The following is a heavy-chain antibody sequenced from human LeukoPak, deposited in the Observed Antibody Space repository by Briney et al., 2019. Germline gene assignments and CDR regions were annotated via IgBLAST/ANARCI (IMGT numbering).Heavy chain of an antibody. V-gene: IGHV1-46*02. CDR2: INPSGGST. D-gene: IGHD5-18*01. CDR3: ARDLDTAMGDAFDI. J-gene: IGHJ3*02. CDR1: GYTFNDYY. Sequence: ASVKVSCKASGYTFNDYYIHWVRQAPGQGLEWMGIINPSGGSTSYAQKFQGRVTMTRDMSTSTVYMELSSLRSEDTAVYYCARDLDTAMGDAFDIWGQGTMVTVSS.